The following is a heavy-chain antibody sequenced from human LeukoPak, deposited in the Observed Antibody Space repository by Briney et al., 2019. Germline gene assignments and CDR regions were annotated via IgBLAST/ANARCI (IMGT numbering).Heavy chain of an antibody. V-gene: IGHV3-23*01. Sequence: GGSLRLSCAASGSTFNNYAMNWVRQAPGKGLEWVSSISGGGETTYYADSAKGRFTISRDNSQNTLYLQMNSLRAEDTAVYYCARDYADYVGYFFFDYWGQGTLVTVST. J-gene: IGHJ4*02. CDR2: ISGGGETT. CDR3: ARDYADYVGYFFFDY. D-gene: IGHD4-17*01. CDR1: GSTFNNYA.